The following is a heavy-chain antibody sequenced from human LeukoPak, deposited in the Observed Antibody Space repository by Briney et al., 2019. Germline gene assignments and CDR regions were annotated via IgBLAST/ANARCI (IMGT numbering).Heavy chain of an antibody. J-gene: IGHJ6*03. Sequence: GGSLRLSCAASGFTVSSSYMSWVRQAPGKGLEWVSVIFSGGKTHYADSVQGRFTISRDSSENTLYLQMNSLRAEDTAVYYCARGLGCQLLDGYYYYMDVWGKGTTVTVSS. CDR2: IFSGGKT. D-gene: IGHD2-2*01. CDR3: ARGLGCQLLDGYYYYMDV. CDR1: GFTVSSSY. V-gene: IGHV3-53*01.